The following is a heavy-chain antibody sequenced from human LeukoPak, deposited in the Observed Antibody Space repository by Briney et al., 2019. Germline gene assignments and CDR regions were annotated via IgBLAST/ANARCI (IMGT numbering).Heavy chain of an antibody. CDR1: GFTFTSSA. CDR2: IVVGSGNT. Sequence: ASVKVSCRASGFTFTSSAVQWVRQARGQRLEWIGWIVVGSGNTNYAQKFQERATITRDMSTSTAYMELSSLRSEDTAVYYCAAGYYYDSSGYSLYFDYWGQGTLVTVSS. CDR3: AAGYYYDSSGYSLYFDY. J-gene: IGHJ4*02. D-gene: IGHD3-22*01. V-gene: IGHV1-58*01.